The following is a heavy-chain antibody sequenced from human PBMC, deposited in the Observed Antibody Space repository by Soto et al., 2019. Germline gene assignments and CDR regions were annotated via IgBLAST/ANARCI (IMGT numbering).Heavy chain of an antibody. D-gene: IGHD2-8*01. V-gene: IGHV1-3*01. CDR3: ARDLGYCTNGVCEGWFDP. J-gene: IGHJ5*02. CDR2: INAGNGNT. Sequence: QVQLVQSGAEVKKPGASVKVSCKASGYTFTSYAMHLVRQAPGQRLEWMGWINAGNGNTKYSQKFQGRVTITRDTSASTAYMELSSLRSEDTAVYYCARDLGYCTNGVCEGWFDPWGQGTLVTVSS. CDR1: GYTFTSYA.